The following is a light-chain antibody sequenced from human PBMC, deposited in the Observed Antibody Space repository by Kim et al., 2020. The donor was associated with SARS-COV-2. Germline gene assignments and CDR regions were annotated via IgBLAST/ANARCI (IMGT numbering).Light chain of an antibody. Sequence: QSALTQPASVSGSPGQSITISCTGTSSDVGSYNLVSWYRHHPGKAPKLMIYDVIKRPSGVSNRFSGSKSGNTASLTISGLQAEDEADYYCCSYAGSSTVIFGGGTQLTVL. CDR1: SSDVGSYNL. J-gene: IGLJ2*01. CDR3: CSYAGSSTVI. CDR2: DVI. V-gene: IGLV2-23*02.